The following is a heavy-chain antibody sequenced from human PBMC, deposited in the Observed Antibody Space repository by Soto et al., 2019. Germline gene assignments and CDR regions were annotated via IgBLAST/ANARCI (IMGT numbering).Heavy chain of an antibody. J-gene: IGHJ5*02. V-gene: IGHV4-30-2*01. Sequence: QLQLQESGSGLVKPSQTLSLTCAVSGGSISSGGYSWSWIRQPPGKGLEWIGYIYHSGSTYYNPAPXRXXTISVDRSKNQFSLKLSSVTAADTAVYYCARVPGPWGQGTLVTVSS. CDR1: GGSISSGGYS. CDR2: IYHSGST. CDR3: ARVPGP.